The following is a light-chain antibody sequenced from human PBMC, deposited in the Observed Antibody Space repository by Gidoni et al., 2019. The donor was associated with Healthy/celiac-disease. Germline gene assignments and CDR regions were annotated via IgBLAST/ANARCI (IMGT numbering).Light chain of an antibody. J-gene: IGLJ2*01. CDR2: QDS. Sequence: SYELNQPPSVSVSPGQTASTTCSGEKLGDKYACWYQQKPGQSPVLVIYQDSKRPSGIPERFSGSNSGNTATLTISGTQAMDEADYYCQAWASSSVVFGGGTKLTVL. CDR3: QAWASSSVV. V-gene: IGLV3-1*01. CDR1: KLGDKY.